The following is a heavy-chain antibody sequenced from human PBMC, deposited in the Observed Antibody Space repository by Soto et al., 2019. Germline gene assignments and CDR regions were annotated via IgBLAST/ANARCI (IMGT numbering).Heavy chain of an antibody. D-gene: IGHD2-15*01. CDR1: GGSISSYY. Sequence: SETLSLTCTVSGGSISSYYWSWIRQPPGKGLEWIGYIYYSGSTNYNPSLKSRVTISVDTSKNQFSLKLSSVTAADTAVYYCARHAAYCSGGSCYSEVTLFDYWGQGTLVTVSS. J-gene: IGHJ4*02. V-gene: IGHV4-59*08. CDR3: ARHAAYCSGGSCYSEVTLFDY. CDR2: IYYSGST.